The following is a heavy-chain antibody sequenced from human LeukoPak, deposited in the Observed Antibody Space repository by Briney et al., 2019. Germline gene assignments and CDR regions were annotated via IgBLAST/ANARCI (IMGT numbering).Heavy chain of an antibody. CDR1: GYSISSGYY. J-gene: IGHJ3*02. Sequence: TSETLSLTCTVSGYSISSGYYWSWIRQPPGKGLEWIGYIYYSGSTNYNPSLKSRVTISVDTSKNQFSLKLSSVTAADTAVYYCARDLYDSSGYDAFDIWGQGTMVTVSS. CDR2: IYYSGST. V-gene: IGHV4-61*01. D-gene: IGHD3-22*01. CDR3: ARDLYDSSGYDAFDI.